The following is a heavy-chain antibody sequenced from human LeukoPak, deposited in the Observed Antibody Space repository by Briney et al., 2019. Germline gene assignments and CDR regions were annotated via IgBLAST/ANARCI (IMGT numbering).Heavy chain of an antibody. J-gene: IGHJ4*02. CDR3: ARGAYCSGGSCYFDY. Sequence: GGSLRLSCAASGFTFSSYGMNWVRQAPGKGLEWVSYITGSGSTIYYADSVKGRFTISRDNAKNSLYLQMNGLRAEDTAVYYCARGAYCSGGSCYFDYWGQGTLVTVSS. V-gene: IGHV3-48*03. D-gene: IGHD2-15*01. CDR2: ITGSGSTI. CDR1: GFTFSSYG.